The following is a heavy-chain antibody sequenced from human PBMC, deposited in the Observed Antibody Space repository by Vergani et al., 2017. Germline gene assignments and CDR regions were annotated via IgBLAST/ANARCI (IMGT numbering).Heavy chain of an antibody. CDR2: ISAYNGNT. Sequence: QVQLVQSGAEVKKPGASVKVSCKASGYTFTSYGISWVRQAPGQGLEWMGWISAYNGNTNYAQKLQGRVTMSTDTSTSTAYMELRSLRSDDTAVYYCARAWYGQQLVRRLWFDPWGQGTLVTVSS. V-gene: IGHV1-18*01. D-gene: IGHD6-13*01. CDR1: GYTFTSYG. CDR3: ARAWYGQQLVRRLWFDP. J-gene: IGHJ5*02.